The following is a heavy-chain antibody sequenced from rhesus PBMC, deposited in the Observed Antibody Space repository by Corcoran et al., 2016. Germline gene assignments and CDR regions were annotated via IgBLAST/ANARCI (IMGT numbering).Heavy chain of an antibody. Sequence: EVQLVQSGAEVKRPGESLKISCKTSGYSFTSYWISWVRQMPGKGLGWMGAIDPSDSDPRYSPSSQGQVTISDDKSISTAYLQWSSLKASDSATYYCARMLRYWDRFDVWGQGVLVTVSS. J-gene: IGHJ5-1*01. V-gene: IGHV5-2*01. CDR1: GYSFTSYW. D-gene: IGHD2-27*01. CDR3: ARMLRYWDRFDV. CDR2: IDPSDSDP.